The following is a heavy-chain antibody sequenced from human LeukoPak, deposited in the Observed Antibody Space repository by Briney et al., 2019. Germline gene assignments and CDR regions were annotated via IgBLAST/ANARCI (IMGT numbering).Heavy chain of an antibody. CDR3: ARYRRHGQNGHDY. Sequence: SETLSLTCTVSGGSITNYYWNWIRQPPGKGLEWIGYIYHSGSTNYNPSLKSRLTMSIDSSKKQFSLKLGSVTSADTAVYYCARYRRHGQNGHDYWGQGMLVTVSS. V-gene: IGHV4-59*01. J-gene: IGHJ4*02. CDR1: GGSITNYY. CDR2: IYHSGST. D-gene: IGHD5-24*01.